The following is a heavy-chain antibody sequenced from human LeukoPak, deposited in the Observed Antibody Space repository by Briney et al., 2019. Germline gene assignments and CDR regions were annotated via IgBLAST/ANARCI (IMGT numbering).Heavy chain of an antibody. Sequence: PGGSLRLSCAASGFTFSSYSMNWVRQAPGKGLEWVSFISRTSSTIYYADSVTGRFTISRDNTKNSLYLQMNSLRDEDTAVYYCASKGAAYCGGDCYAFDIWGQGIMVTVSS. CDR2: ISRTSSTI. J-gene: IGHJ3*02. V-gene: IGHV3-48*02. CDR1: GFTFSSYS. D-gene: IGHD2-21*02. CDR3: ASKGAAYCGGDCYAFDI.